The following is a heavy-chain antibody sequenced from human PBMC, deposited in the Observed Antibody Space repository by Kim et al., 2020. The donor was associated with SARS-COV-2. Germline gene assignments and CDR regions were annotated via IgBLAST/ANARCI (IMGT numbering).Heavy chain of an antibody. D-gene: IGHD3-10*01. Sequence: GGSLRLSCAASGFTFSSYSMNWVRQAPGKGLEWVSYISSSSSTIYYADSVKGRFTISRDNAKNSLYLQMNSLRDEDTAVYYCARDTWFGELPMGNNWFDPWGQGTLVTVSS. CDR2: ISSSSSTI. CDR1: GFTFSSYS. J-gene: IGHJ5*02. V-gene: IGHV3-48*02. CDR3: ARDTWFGELPMGNNWFDP.